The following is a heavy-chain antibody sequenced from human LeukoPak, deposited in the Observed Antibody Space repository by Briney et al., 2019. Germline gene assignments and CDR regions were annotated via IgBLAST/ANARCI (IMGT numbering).Heavy chain of an antibody. D-gene: IGHD2-21*02. CDR1: GFTFSSYT. V-gene: IGHV3-21*01. J-gene: IGHJ4*02. CDR3: ASDYCGGDCYSFDY. CDR2: ISSDSNYI. Sequence: GGSLRLSCAASGFTFSSYTMNWVRQAPGKGLEWVSSISSDSNYIYYADSVKGRFTISRDNAWNSLYLQMNSLRAEDTAVYYCASDYCGGDCYSFDYWGQGTLVTVSS.